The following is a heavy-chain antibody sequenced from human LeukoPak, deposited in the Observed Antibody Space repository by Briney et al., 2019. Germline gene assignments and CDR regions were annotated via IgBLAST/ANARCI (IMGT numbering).Heavy chain of an antibody. V-gene: IGHV3-30*03. CDR2: MSSDGNKN. CDR3: ARDLRGDYDFWSGRFPID. CDR1: GFTFSSYG. Sequence: PGGSLRLSCAASGFTFSSYGMHWVRQAPGKGLEWVAVMSSDGNKNYYADSVKGRFTISRDNSKDTLYLEMHSLIREDTAVYYCARDLRGDYDFWSGRFPIDWGRGTLVTVPS. D-gene: IGHD3-3*01. J-gene: IGHJ4*02.